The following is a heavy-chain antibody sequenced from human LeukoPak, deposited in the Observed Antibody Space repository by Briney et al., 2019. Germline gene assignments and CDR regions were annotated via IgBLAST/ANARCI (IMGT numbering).Heavy chain of an antibody. Sequence: KPSETLSLTWTVSAGSISSYYSSWIWQPAGKRLEWIVRIYTSGSTNYNPSLKGRVTMSVYTSKSQFSLKVSSVNAADTAVYYCEREVDTMKVGFDIWGQGTMVTVSS. CDR1: AGSISSYY. V-gene: IGHV4-4*07. D-gene: IGHD3-22*01. J-gene: IGHJ3*02. CDR2: IYTSGST. CDR3: EREVDTMKVGFDI.